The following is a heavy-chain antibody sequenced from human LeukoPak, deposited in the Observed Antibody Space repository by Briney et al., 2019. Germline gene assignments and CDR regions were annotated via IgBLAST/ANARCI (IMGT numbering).Heavy chain of an antibody. J-gene: IGHJ6*03. CDR3: ARGGGYYDILTGYPYYYYYMDV. D-gene: IGHD3-9*01. Sequence: SETLSLTCAVYGGSFSGYYWSWIRQPPGKGLEWIGEINHSGSTNYNPSLKSRVTISVDTSKNQFSLKLSSVTAADTAVYYRARGGGYYDILTGYPYYYYYMDVWGKGTTVTVSS. CDR1: GGSFSGYY. CDR2: INHSGST. V-gene: IGHV4-34*01.